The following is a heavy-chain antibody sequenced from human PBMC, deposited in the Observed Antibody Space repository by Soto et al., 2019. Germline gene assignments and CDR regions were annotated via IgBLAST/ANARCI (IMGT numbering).Heavy chain of an antibody. V-gene: IGHV4-31*03. CDR2: IYYSEST. Sequence: QVQLQESGPGLVKPSQTLSLTCTVSGGSISSGGYYWSWIRQHPGKGLEWIGYIYYSESTHYNPSLKSRVTISVDTSKNHLSLKLSSVPAADTAVYYCARAWGGYFDCWGQGTLVTVSS. CDR1: GGSISSGGYY. CDR3: ARAWGGYFDC. D-gene: IGHD3-16*01. J-gene: IGHJ4*02.